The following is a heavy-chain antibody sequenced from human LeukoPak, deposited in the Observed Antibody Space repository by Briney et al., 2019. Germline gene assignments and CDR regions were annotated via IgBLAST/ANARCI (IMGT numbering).Heavy chain of an antibody. D-gene: IGHD6-13*01. Sequence: SETLSLTCTVSGGSISSGGYYWSWIRQHPGKGLEWIGYIYYSGSTYHNPSLKSRVTISVDTSKNQFSLKLSSVTAADTAVYYCARGSDSSSWYAGPEGLHYWGQGTLVTVSS. V-gene: IGHV4-31*03. CDR1: GGSISSGGYY. CDR2: IYYSGST. J-gene: IGHJ4*02. CDR3: ARGSDSSSWYAGPEGLHY.